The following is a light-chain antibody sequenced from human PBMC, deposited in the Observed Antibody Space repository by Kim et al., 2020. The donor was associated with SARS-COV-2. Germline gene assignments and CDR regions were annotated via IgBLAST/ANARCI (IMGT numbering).Light chain of an antibody. CDR1: GSYIGD. J-gene: IGLJ1*01. V-gene: IGLV1-40*01. Sequence: QSVLSQPPSVSGAPGQKITISCTGSGSYIGDINWYQYLPETAPQLLIYGNYIRASGVPDRFSGSRSGASPSLAITGLQAEDEADYYCQSYDSSLNMYVFGTGTKVTVL. CDR3: QSYDSSLNMYV. CDR2: GNY.